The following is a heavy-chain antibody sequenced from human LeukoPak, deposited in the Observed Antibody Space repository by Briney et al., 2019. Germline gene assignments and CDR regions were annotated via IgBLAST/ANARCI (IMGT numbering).Heavy chain of an antibody. CDR3: ARSTTGDYMDV. CDR1: GGSISSYY. D-gene: IGHD4-11*01. J-gene: IGHJ6*03. Sequence: SETLSLTCTVSGGSISSYYWSWIRQPPGKGLEWIGYIYYSGGTNYNPSLKSRVTISVDTSKNQFSLKLSSVTAADTAVYYCARSTTGDYMDVWGKGTTVTVSS. V-gene: IGHV4-59*01. CDR2: IYYSGGT.